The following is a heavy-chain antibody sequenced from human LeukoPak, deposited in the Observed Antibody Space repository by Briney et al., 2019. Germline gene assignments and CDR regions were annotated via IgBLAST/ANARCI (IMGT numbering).Heavy chain of an antibody. D-gene: IGHD6-6*01. CDR2: IYYSGST. Sequence: SETLSLTCTVSGGSISSYYWSWIRQPPGKGLEWIGYIYYSGSTNYNPSLKSRVTISVDTSKNQFSLKLSSVTAADTAVYYCARGRSIAARQRNWFDPWGQGTLVTVSS. J-gene: IGHJ5*02. CDR3: ARGRSIAARQRNWFDP. CDR1: GGSISSYY. V-gene: IGHV4-59*08.